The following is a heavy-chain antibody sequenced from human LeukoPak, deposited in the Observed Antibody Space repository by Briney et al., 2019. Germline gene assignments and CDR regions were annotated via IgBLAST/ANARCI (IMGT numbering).Heavy chain of an antibody. D-gene: IGHD3-3*01. CDR2: ISAYNGNT. CDR1: GYTFTSYG. V-gene: IGHV1-18*01. J-gene: IGHJ1*01. CDR3: ASTTYYDFWSGYYTGMEYFQH. Sequence: ASVKVSCKASGYTFTSYGISWVRQAPGQGLEWMGWISAYNGNTNYAQKFQGRVTMTRDTSISTAYMELSRLRSDDTAVYYCASTTYYDFWSGYYTGMEYFQHWGQGTLVTASS.